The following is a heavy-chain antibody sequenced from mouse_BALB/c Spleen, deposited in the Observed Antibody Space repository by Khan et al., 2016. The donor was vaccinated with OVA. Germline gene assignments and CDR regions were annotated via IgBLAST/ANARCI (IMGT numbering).Heavy chain of an antibody. CDR2: IAPGSGTT. J-gene: IGHJ4*01. CDR1: GYSFTSFW. Sequence: DLVKPGASVKLSCKTSGYSFTSFWINWIKQRPGQGLEWIGRIAPGSGTTYYNEMFKGKAILTVDTSSSTAYIQLSILSSEDSSVYFCARWTGRGNYFMDYWGQGTSVTVSS. D-gene: IGHD4-1*01. CDR3: ARWTGRGNYFMDY. V-gene: IGHV1S41*01.